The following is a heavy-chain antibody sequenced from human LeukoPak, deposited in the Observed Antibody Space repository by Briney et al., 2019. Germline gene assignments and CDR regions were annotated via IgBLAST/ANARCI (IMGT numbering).Heavy chain of an antibody. V-gene: IGHV4-30-2*01. Sequence: PSETLSLTCTVSGGSISSGGYYWSWIRQPPGKGLEWIGYIYHSGSTYYNPSLKSRVTISVDRSKNQFSLKLSSVTAADTAVYYCARESQLFGEFDYWGQGTLVTVSS. CDR1: GGSISSGGYY. D-gene: IGHD3-10*01. J-gene: IGHJ4*02. CDR3: ARESQLFGEFDY. CDR2: IYHSGST.